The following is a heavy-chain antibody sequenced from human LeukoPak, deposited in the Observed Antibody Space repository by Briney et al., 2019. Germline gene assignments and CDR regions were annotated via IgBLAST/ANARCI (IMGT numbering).Heavy chain of an antibody. CDR2: ISYDGSNK. V-gene: IGHV3-30*18. CDR1: GFTFSSYG. Sequence: GGSLTLSCAASGFTFSSYGMHSARHAPGNGLGWQAVISYDGSNKNYAHCVKDRFTISRDNSKNTLYLQMNSLIAEDTAVYYCAKGASFSSSWYYAPGYWGQGTLVTVSS. J-gene: IGHJ4*02. CDR3: AKGASFSSSWYYAPGY. D-gene: IGHD6-13*01.